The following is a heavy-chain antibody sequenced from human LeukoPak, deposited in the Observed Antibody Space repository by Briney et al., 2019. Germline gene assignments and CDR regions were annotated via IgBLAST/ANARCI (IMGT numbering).Heavy chain of an antibody. D-gene: IGHD2-15*01. Sequence: SETLSLTCTVSGGSIGTDYWSWIRQPPGKGLEWIGRIYTTGSTNYNPSLMSRITMSVDTSKNQFSLKLSSVTAADTAVYYCARHCRYGGLDYWGQGALGTVS. CDR2: IYTTGST. J-gene: IGHJ4*02. CDR1: GGSIGTDY. CDR3: ARHCRYGGLDY. V-gene: IGHV4-4*07.